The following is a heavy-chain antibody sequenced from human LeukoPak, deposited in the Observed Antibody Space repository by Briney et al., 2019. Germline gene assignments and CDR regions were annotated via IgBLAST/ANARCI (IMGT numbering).Heavy chain of an antibody. Sequence: ETLSLTCTVSGGSISSYYWSWIRQPPRKGLEGIGYIYYRGRTNYNPSLQSRVTISVDTSKHQFSLKLSSVTAADTAVYYCARVPVDTAMDLYYYYGMDVWGQGTTVTVSS. CDR3: ARVPVDTAMDLYYYYGMDV. D-gene: IGHD5-18*01. V-gene: IGHV4-59*01. J-gene: IGHJ6*02. CDR2: IYYRGRT. CDR1: GGSISSYY.